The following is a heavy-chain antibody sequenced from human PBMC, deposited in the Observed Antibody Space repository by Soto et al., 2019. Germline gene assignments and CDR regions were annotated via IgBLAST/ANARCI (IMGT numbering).Heavy chain of an antibody. Sequence: QVQLQESGPGLVKPSQTLSLTCTVSGGSISSGGYYWSWIRQHPGKGLEWIGYIYYSGSTYYNPSLKSRVTISVDTSKNQFSLKLSSVTAADTAVYFCARAPKHGDYGSLFDYWGQGTLVTVSS. CDR2: IYYSGST. V-gene: IGHV4-31*03. D-gene: IGHD4-17*01. J-gene: IGHJ4*02. CDR1: GGSISSGGYY. CDR3: ARAPKHGDYGSLFDY.